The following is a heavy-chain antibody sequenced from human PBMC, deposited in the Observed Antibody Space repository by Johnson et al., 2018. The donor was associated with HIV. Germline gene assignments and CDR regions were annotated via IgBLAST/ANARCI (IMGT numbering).Heavy chain of an antibody. CDR2: ISSSGSTM. V-gene: IGHV3-11*04. Sequence: QVQLVESVGGLVKPGGSLRLSCAAPGLTFSDYYMTWIRQAPGKGLEWVSYISSSGSTMYYADSVKGRFTISRDNAKNSLYLQMNSLRAEDTAVYYCAKSDYPGIAVAGSAYDDAFDIWGQGTLVTVSS. J-gene: IGHJ3*02. CDR3: AKSDYPGIAVAGSAYDDAFDI. D-gene: IGHD6-19*01. CDR1: GLTFSDYY.